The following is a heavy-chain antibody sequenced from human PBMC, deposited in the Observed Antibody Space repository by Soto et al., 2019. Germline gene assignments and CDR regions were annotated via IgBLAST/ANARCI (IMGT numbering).Heavy chain of an antibody. D-gene: IGHD5-12*01. Sequence: VESGGGLVKPGGSLRLACAGSGFTFSDYYMSWIRQAPGEGLEWISYISQSASYSNYADSVKGRFTISRDNVKNSVYLQMNSLRAEDTAVYYCAASGFDSDFWGQGTVVTVSS. CDR3: AASGFDSDF. CDR1: GFTFSDYY. J-gene: IGHJ4*02. V-gene: IGHV3-11*05. CDR2: ISQSASYS.